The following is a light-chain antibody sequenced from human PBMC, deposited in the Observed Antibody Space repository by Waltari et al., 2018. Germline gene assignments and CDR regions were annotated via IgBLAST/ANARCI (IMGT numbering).Light chain of an antibody. V-gene: IGLV2-14*03. CDR2: DVS. J-gene: IGLJ1*01. CDR1: SSDVGGYDF. CDR3: SSFTGNHIYV. Sequence: QSALTQPASVSGSPGQSITISCTGTSSDVGGYDFVSWYQQHPGTAPKLIIYDVSNRPSGVSYRFSGSESGQTASLIVSGLQAEDEADYYCSSFTGNHIYVFGTGTKVTVL.